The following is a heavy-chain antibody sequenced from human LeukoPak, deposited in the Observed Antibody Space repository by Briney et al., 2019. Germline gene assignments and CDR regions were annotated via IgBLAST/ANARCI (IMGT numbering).Heavy chain of an antibody. J-gene: IGHJ4*02. CDR2: IRSDGSNK. Sequence: PGGSLRLSCAAAGFSFSTYDTDWVRQAPGKWLEWVAFIRSDGSNKHYADSVEGRFTTYRDNSKNTLYLQMNSLRAEDTALYYCVGDFDYWGQGTLVTVSS. CDR3: VGDFDY. CDR1: GFSFSTYD. V-gene: IGHV3-30*02.